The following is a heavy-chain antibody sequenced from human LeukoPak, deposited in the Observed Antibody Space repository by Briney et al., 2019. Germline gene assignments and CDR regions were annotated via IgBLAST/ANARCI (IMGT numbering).Heavy chain of an antibody. J-gene: IGHJ4*02. CDR2: ISAYNGNT. V-gene: IGHV1-18*01. CDR3: ARDPLGYDSSGYYYSDRSVPDY. D-gene: IGHD3-22*01. Sequence: ASVKVSCKASGYTFTSYGISWVRQAPGQGLEWMGWISAYNGNTNYAQKLQGRVTMTTDTSTSTAYMELRSLRSDDTAVYYCARDPLGYDSSGYYYSDRSVPDYWGQGTLVTVSS. CDR1: GYTFTSYG.